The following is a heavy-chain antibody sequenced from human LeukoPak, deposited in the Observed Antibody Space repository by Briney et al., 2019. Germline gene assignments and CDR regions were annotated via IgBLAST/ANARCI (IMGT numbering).Heavy chain of an antibody. V-gene: IGHV3-30*02. Sequence: GGSLRLSCAASGFTLRGYGMHWVRQAPGKGLEWVAFIRSDGSDKSYADSVKGRFTISRDSAKNSLYLQMNSLRAEDTAVYYCARDRRSSGWYTYDKYYHMDVWGKGTTVTVSS. CDR1: GFTLRGYG. J-gene: IGHJ6*03. D-gene: IGHD6-19*01. CDR3: ARDRRSSGWYTYDKYYHMDV. CDR2: IRSDGSDK.